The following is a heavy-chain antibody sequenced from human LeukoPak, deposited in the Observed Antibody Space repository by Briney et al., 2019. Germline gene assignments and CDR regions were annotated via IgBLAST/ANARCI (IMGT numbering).Heavy chain of an antibody. CDR3: ASSYDSSDYYDIIIFDY. V-gene: IGHV1-69*04. D-gene: IGHD3-22*01. Sequence: SVKVSCKASGGTFSSYAISWVRQAPGQGLEWMGRIIPILGIANYAQKFQGRVTITADKSTSTAYMELSSLRSEDTAVYYCASSYDSSDYYDIIIFDYWGQGTLVTVSS. J-gene: IGHJ4*02. CDR1: GGTFSSYA. CDR2: IIPILGIA.